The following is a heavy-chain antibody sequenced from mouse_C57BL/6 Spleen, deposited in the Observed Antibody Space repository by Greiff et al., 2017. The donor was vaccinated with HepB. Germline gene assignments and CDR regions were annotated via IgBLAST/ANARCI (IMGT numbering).Heavy chain of an antibody. CDR3: ARVYGNYPYYAMDY. CDR2: ISDGGSYT. V-gene: IGHV5-4*03. Sequence: EVKLVESGGGLVKPGGSLKLSCAASGFTFSSYAMSWVRQTPEKRLEWVATISDGGSYTYYPDNVKGRFTISRDNAKNNLYLQMSHLKSEDTAMYYCARVYGNYPYYAMDYWGQGTSVTVSS. J-gene: IGHJ4*01. D-gene: IGHD2-1*01. CDR1: GFTFSSYA.